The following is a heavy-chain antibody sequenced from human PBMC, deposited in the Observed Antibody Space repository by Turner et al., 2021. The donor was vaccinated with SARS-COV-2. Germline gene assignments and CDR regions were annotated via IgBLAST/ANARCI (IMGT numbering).Heavy chain of an antibody. Sequence: VHLVQPGAEVKKPGASVEVSCKASGHTFTGYYMHWVRQAPGQGLEWMGWINPNSGDTNYAQKFQGMVTMTRDTSISTAYMELSRLRSDDTAVYYCARGTYYYDISAYRNDAFDIWGQGTMVTVSS. CDR1: GHTFTGYY. J-gene: IGHJ3*02. D-gene: IGHD3-22*01. CDR3: ARGTYYYDISAYRNDAFDI. CDR2: INPNSGDT. V-gene: IGHV1-2*02.